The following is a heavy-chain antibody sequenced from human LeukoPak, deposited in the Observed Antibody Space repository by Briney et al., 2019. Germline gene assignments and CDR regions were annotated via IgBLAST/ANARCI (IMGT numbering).Heavy chain of an antibody. CDR2: ISSSGSTI. CDR3: ARAAIAAAGGIDY. CDR1: GFTFSRYE. D-gene: IGHD6-13*01. J-gene: IGHJ4*02. Sequence: PGGSLRLSCAASGFTFSRYEMNWVRQAPGKGLEWVSYISSSGSTIYYADSVKGRFTISRDNAKNSLYLQMNSLRAEDTAVYYCARAAIAAAGGIDYWGQGTLVTVSS. V-gene: IGHV3-48*03.